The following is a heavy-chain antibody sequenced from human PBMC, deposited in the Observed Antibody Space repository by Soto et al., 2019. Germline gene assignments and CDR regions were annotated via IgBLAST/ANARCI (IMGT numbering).Heavy chain of an antibody. CDR1: GYTFSNYG. Sequence: QVLLVQSGAEVKRPGASVKVSCKASGYTFSNYGITWVRQAPGHGLAWLGWVTAFNGDTNYAQNFQGRVTLTTDTSTETAYMELRRLRPDDTAVYYCARDGRVSFYYDGMDVWGQGTTVIVSS. CDR3: ARDGRVSFYYDGMDV. CDR2: VTAFNGDT. J-gene: IGHJ6*02. V-gene: IGHV1-18*01.